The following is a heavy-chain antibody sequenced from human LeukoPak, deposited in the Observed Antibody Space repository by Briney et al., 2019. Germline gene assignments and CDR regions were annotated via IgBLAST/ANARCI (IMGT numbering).Heavy chain of an antibody. CDR3: AKRGPIYSASPGNYFDY. V-gene: IGHV3-23*01. Sequence: GGSLRLSCTASGFTFSTCGMTWVRQAPGKGLEWVSSISGNDDGSYYADSVKGRFTISRDNSKNTLYLQMNSLRAEDTAIYYCAKRGPIYSASPGNYFDYWGQGTLVTVSS. D-gene: IGHD3-10*01. CDR2: ISGNDDGS. J-gene: IGHJ4*02. CDR1: GFTFSTCG.